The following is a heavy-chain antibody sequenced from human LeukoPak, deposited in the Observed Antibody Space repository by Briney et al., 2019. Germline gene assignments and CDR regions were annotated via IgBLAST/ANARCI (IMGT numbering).Heavy chain of an antibody. V-gene: IGHV4-30-2*06. D-gene: IGHD6-13*01. J-gene: IGHJ4*02. CDR3: ARKGPQHLPTYFAH. CDR2: IWPSGST. CDR1: GGSISSGPYF. Sequence: SQTLSLTCSVSGGSISSGPYFWSWLRQSPWQGLELIGYIWPSGSTNYNPPLSGRVAISLDKSRNHFPLMVTAVPAADTAFYYCARKGPQHLPTYFAHWGRGILVTVSS.